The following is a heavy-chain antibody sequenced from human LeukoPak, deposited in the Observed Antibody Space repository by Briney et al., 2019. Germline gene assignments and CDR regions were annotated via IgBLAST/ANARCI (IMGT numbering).Heavy chain of an antibody. D-gene: IGHD1-26*01. CDR3: ARYSGSLRPHYYYGMDV. CDR1: GGSISSYY. CDR2: IYYSGST. Sequence: SETLSLTCTVSGGSISSYYWSWIRQPPGKGLEWIGYIYYSGSTNYNPSLESRVTISVDTSKNQFSLKLSSVTAADTAVYYCARYSGSLRPHYYYGMDVWGQGTTVTVSS. J-gene: IGHJ6*02. V-gene: IGHV4-59*01.